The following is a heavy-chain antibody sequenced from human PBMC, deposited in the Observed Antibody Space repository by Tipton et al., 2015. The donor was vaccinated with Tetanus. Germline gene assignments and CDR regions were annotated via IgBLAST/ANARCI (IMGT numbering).Heavy chain of an antibody. CDR1: GLFFKNAW. CDR2: SWYDGTDK. Sequence: SLRLSCATSGLFFKNAWMNWVRQAPGKRLEWVAVSWYDGTDKYYADSVKGRFTISRDNSKNTLYLQMNSLRAEDTAVYYCAREADCSGGSCFSGDFDNWGQGTQVTVSS. CDR3: AREADCSGGSCFSGDFDN. D-gene: IGHD2-15*01. V-gene: IGHV3-33*01. J-gene: IGHJ4*02.